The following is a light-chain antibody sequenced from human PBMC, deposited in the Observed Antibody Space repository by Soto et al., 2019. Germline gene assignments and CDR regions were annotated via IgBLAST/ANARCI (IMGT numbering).Light chain of an antibody. J-gene: IGKJ5*01. CDR1: QSISSSY. V-gene: IGKV3-20*01. Sequence: EIVLTQSPGTLSLSPGERATLSCMSSQSISSSYLAWYQQKPGQAPRLLIYGPSSRATGIPDRFSGSGSGRDFSLTINRLEPEDSAVYYCQQYGTSPPITFGQGTRLEIK. CDR3: QQYGTSPPIT. CDR2: GPS.